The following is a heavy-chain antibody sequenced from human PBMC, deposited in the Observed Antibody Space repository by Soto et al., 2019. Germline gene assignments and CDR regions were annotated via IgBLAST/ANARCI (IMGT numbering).Heavy chain of an antibody. Sequence: EVQLVQSGGGSVQPGGSLRLSCTASGFIFSDYSRNWVRQAPGKGLEWVSYISTSGTTMYYADSVKGRFTISRDNAKKSLFLQMTSLRDDVTGVYFCAREAASGSDLWGQGTQVSVSS. D-gene: IGHD3-3*01. J-gene: IGHJ5*02. CDR3: AREAASGSDL. V-gene: IGHV3-48*02. CDR1: GFIFSDYS. CDR2: ISTSGTTM.